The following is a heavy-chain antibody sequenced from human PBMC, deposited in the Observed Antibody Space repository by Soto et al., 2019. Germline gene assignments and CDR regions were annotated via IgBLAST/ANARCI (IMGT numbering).Heavy chain of an antibody. CDR3: ARHSSYSSSWYYYYYYMDV. V-gene: IGHV4-61*08. CDR2: IYYSGST. D-gene: IGHD6-13*01. CDR1: GGSISSGGYY. J-gene: IGHJ6*03. Sequence: SETLSLTCTVSGGSISSGGYYWSWIRQHPGKGLEWIGYIYYSGSTNYNPSLKSRVTISVDTSKNQFSLKLSSVTAADTAVYYCARHSSYSSSWYYYYYYMDVWGKGTTVTVSS.